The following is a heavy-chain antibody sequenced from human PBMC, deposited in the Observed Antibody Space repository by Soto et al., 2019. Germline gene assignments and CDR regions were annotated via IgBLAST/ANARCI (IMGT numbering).Heavy chain of an antibody. CDR1: GFTFSSYS. CDR3: ARDQGTQLYYYDSSGYYYVRLGAFDI. CDR2: ISSSSSTI. J-gene: IGHJ3*02. V-gene: IGHV3-48*02. D-gene: IGHD3-22*01. Sequence: PGGSLRLSCAASGFTFSSYSMNWVRQAPGKGLEWVSYISSSSSTIYYADSVKGRFTISRDNAKNSLYLQMNSLRDEDTAVYYCARDQGTQLYYYDSSGYYYVRLGAFDIWGQGTMVTVSS.